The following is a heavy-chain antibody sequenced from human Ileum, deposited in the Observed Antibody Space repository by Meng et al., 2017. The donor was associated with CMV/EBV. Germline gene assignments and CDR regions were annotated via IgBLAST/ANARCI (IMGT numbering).Heavy chain of an antibody. CDR1: GGSISSYY. Sequence: GSLRLSCTVSGGSISSYYWSWLRQTPGKGLEWIAYISYNGSTDYNPSLKSRITVSLEKSKNAFSLKMNSMTAADTAVYFCAKTRTTIFGVATVFDYWGLGKLVTVSS. CDR2: ISYNGST. CDR3: AKTRTTIFGVATVFDY. V-gene: IGHV4-59*01. D-gene: IGHD3-3*01. J-gene: IGHJ4*02.